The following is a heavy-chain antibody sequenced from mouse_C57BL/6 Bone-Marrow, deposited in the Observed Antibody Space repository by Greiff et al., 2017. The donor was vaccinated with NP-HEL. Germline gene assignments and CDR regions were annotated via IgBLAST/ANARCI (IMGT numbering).Heavy chain of an antibody. CDR3: ALIYYDYHYYAMDY. CDR2: IHPNSGST. J-gene: IGHJ4*01. V-gene: IGHV1-64*01. CDR1: GYTFTSYW. D-gene: IGHD2-4*01. Sequence: QVQLQQPGAELVKPGASVKLSCKASGYTFTSYWMHWVKQRPGQGLEWIGMIHPNSGSTNYNEKFKSKATLTVDKSSSTAYMQLSSLTSEDSAVYYCALIYYDYHYYAMDYWGQGTSVTVSS.